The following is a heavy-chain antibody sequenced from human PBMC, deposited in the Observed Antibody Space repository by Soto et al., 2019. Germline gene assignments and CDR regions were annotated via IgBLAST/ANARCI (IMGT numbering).Heavy chain of an antibody. CDR3: ARASWTFGDTYHFDD. D-gene: IGHD3-16*01. CDR1: WYSFATYW. J-gene: IGHJ4*02. Sequence: GESMKISCKASWYSFATYWIGWVRQMPGKGLEWMGIIYPGDFDTRYSPSFQGQVTISADNSISTAYLKWSSLKASDNAMYSCARASWTFGDTYHFDDWGQGTLVTVSS. CDR2: IYPGDFDT. V-gene: IGHV5-51*01.